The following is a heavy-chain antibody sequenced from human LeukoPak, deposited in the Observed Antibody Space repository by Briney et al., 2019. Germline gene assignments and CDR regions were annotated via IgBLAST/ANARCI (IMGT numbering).Heavy chain of an antibody. CDR1: GFTFSSYA. V-gene: IGHV3-30-3*01. CDR3: ARDEARYSSVYYSNWCDP. CDR2: ISYDESNK. D-gene: IGHD3-22*01. J-gene: IGHJ5*02. Sequence: PGGSLRLSCAASGFTFSSYAMHWVRQAPGKGLEWVAVISYDESNKYYADSVKGRFTISRDNSKNTLYLQMNSLRAEDTAVFYCARDEARYSSVYYSNWCDPGAKENLVSVSS.